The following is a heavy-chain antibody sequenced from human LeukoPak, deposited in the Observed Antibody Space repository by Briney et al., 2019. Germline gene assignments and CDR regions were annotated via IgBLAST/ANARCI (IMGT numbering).Heavy chain of an antibody. CDR1: GFTFSSYA. Sequence: GGSLRLSCAASGFTFSSYAMNWVRQAPGKGLEWVAFISYDGSNKYYADSVKGRFTISRDNSKNTLYLQMKSLRAEDTAVYFCARVRSGSSAGNYVMDVWGQGTTVTVSS. CDR3: ARVRSGSSAGNYVMDV. V-gene: IGHV3-30-3*01. J-gene: IGHJ6*02. CDR2: ISYDGSNK. D-gene: IGHD1-26*01.